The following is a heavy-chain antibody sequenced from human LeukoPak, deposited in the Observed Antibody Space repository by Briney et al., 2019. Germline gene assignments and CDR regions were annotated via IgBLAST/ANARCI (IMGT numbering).Heavy chain of an antibody. Sequence: GESLKISCKGSGYSFTSYWIGWVRQMPGKGLEWMGIIYPGDSDTRYSPSFQGQVTISADKSISTAYLQWSSLKASDTAMYYCARRAPLIYGDYGLEFDYWGQGTLVTVSS. CDR3: ARRAPLIYGDYGLEFDY. J-gene: IGHJ4*02. V-gene: IGHV5-51*01. D-gene: IGHD4-17*01. CDR2: IYPGDSDT. CDR1: GYSFTSYW.